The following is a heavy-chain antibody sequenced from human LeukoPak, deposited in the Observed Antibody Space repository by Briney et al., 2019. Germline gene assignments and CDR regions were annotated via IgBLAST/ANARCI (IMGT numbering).Heavy chain of an antibody. D-gene: IGHD2-15*01. Sequence: ASVKVSCKASGYTFTSYDINWVRQATGQGLEWMGWMNPNSGNTGYAQKFQGRVTMTRNTSISTAYMELSSLRSEDTAVYYCARVGGYCSGGSCYYYYYYMDVWGKGTTVTVSS. V-gene: IGHV1-8*01. J-gene: IGHJ6*03. CDR1: GYTFTSYD. CDR3: ARVGGYCSGGSCYYYYYYMDV. CDR2: MNPNSGNT.